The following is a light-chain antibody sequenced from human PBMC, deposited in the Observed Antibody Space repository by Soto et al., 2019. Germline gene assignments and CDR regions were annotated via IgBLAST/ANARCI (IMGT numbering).Light chain of an antibody. Sequence: ETVMTQSPATLSVSPGERATLSCRASQSVSSKLAWYQQKPGQAPRLLIYGASTRATGIPDRFSGSGSGTDFTLTISRLEPEDFAVYYCQQYGSSPPTFGQGTKVDIK. CDR3: QQYGSSPPT. J-gene: IGKJ1*01. CDR2: GAS. V-gene: IGKV3-20*01. CDR1: QSVSSK.